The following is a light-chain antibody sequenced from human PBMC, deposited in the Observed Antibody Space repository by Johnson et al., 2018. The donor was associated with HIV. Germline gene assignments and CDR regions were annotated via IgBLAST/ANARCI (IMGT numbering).Light chain of an antibody. CDR3: GTWDSGLSGGLYL. V-gene: IGLV1-51*01. Sequence: LTQPPSVSATPGQKVTISCSGSSSNIGNNYVSWYQQLPGTAPKLLIYDNNKRPSGIPDRFSGSKSGTSATLGITGLQTGDEADYYCGTWDSGLSGGLYLFGTGTKVTVL. CDR1: SSNIGNNY. CDR2: DNN. J-gene: IGLJ1*01.